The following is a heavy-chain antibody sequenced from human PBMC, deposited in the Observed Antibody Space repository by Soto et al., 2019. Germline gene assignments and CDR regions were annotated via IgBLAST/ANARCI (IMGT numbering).Heavy chain of an antibody. J-gene: IGHJ5*01. CDR3: ARGGAASGYSSSCTQNCFDS. CDR1: GGTFSSYA. CDR2: IIPIFGTA. V-gene: IGHV1-69*13. Sequence: SVKVSCKASGGTFSSYAISWVRQAPGQGLEWMGGIIPIFGTANYAQKFQGRVTITADESTSTAYMELSSLRSEDTAVYYCARGGAASGYSSSCTQNCFDSWGKGTLVPVAS. D-gene: IGHD6-13*01.